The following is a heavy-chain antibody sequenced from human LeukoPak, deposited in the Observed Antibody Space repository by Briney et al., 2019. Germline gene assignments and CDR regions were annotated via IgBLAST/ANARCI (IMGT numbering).Heavy chain of an antibody. CDR2: IYYSGST. D-gene: IGHD5-18*01. J-gene: IGHJ4*02. V-gene: IGHV4-59*12. CDR3: ARVGGYSYALK. Sequence: PSETLSLTCTVSGGSISSYYWSWIRQPPGKGLEWIGYIYYSGSTNYNPSLKSRVTISVDMSKNQFSLMLTSVTAADTAVYYCARVGGYSYALKWGQGSLVTVSS. CDR1: GGSISSYY.